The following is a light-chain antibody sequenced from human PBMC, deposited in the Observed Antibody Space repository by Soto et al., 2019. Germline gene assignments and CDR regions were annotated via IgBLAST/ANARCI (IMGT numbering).Light chain of an antibody. CDR2: GAA. CDR3: QQYYSSPPGFT. V-gene: IGKV3-20*01. Sequence: EVVLTQSPDTLSLFPGERATLSCRASQRVSSTYFAWYRQKPGQPPRLLIYGAANRATGVPDRFSGSGSGTDFTLTISRREHEDFAVYYCQQYYSSPPGFTFGPGTTVEVK. CDR1: QRVSSTY. J-gene: IGKJ3*01.